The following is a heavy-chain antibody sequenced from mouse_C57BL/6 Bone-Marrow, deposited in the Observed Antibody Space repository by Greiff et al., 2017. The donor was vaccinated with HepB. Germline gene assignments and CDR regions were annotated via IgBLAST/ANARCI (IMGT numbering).Heavy chain of an antibody. CDR1: GYSFTDYN. CDR2: INPNYGTT. CDR3: ARGYYSNYDYFDY. D-gene: IGHD2-5*01. Sequence: VQLQQSGPELVKPGASVKISCKASGYSFTDYNMNWVKQSNGKSLEWIGLINPNYGTTSYNQKFKGKATLTVDQSSSTAHMQLNSLTSEDSAVYYCARGYYSNYDYFDYWGQGTTLTVSS. J-gene: IGHJ2*01. V-gene: IGHV1-39*01.